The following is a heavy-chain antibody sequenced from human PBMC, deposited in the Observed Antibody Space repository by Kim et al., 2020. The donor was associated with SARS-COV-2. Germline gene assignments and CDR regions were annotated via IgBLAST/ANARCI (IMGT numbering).Heavy chain of an antibody. Sequence: GGSLRLSCAASGFTFSSYAMSWVRQAPGKGLEWVSAISGSGGSTYYADSVKGRFTISRDNSKNTLYLQMNSLRAEDTAVYYCAKDYPTVVTPGFYFDYWGQGTLVTVSS. J-gene: IGHJ4*02. CDR2: ISGSGGST. CDR3: AKDYPTVVTPGFYFDY. V-gene: IGHV3-23*01. D-gene: IGHD4-17*01. CDR1: GFTFSSYA.